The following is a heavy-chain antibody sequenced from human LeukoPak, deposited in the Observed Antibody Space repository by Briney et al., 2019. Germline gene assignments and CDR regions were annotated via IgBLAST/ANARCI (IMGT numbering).Heavy chain of an antibody. CDR2: ISRSGTYI. Sequence: GGSLRLSCAASGFIFNTYNMKWVRQAPGKGLEWVSYISRSGTYIYYADSVKGRFTISRDNAKNSLYLHLNSLRAEDTAMYYCARDALLEIRWGPYYYYMDVWGKGTMVTVSS. D-gene: IGHD3-3*02. V-gene: IGHV3-21*06. CDR3: ARDALLEIRWGPYYYYMDV. J-gene: IGHJ6*03. CDR1: GFIFNTYN.